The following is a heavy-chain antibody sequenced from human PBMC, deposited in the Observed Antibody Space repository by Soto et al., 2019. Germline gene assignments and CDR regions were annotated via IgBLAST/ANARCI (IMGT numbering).Heavy chain of an antibody. CDR2: ISYDGSNK. CDR3: AKAFADYGSFDY. Sequence: QVQLVESGGGVVQPGRSLRLSCAASGFTFSSYGMHWVRKAPGKGLAWVAVISYDGSNKYYADSVKGRFTISRDNSKNTLYLQMNSLRAEDTDVYYCAKAFADYGSFDYWVQGTLVTVSS. J-gene: IGHJ4*02. V-gene: IGHV3-30*18. D-gene: IGHD4-17*01. CDR1: GFTFSSYG.